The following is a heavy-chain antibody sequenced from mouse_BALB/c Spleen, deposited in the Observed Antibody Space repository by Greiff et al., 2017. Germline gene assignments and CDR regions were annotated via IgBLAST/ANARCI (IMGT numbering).Heavy chain of an antibody. CDR1: GYTFTDYE. D-gene: IGHD1-1*01. Sequence: VKLQESGAELVRPGASVTLSCKASGYTFTDYEMHWVKQTPVHGLEWIGAIDPETGGTAYKQKFKGKATLTADKSSSTAYMELRSLTSEDSAVYYCTRRPVDWYFDVWGAGTTVTVSA. CDR2: IDPETGGT. J-gene: IGHJ1*01. V-gene: IGHV1-15*01. CDR3: TRRPVDWYFDV.